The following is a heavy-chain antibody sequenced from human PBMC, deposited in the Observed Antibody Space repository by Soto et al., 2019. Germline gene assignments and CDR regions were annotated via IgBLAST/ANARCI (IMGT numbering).Heavy chain of an antibody. CDR1: GFTFSSFS. CDR3: SRERGYCRSTSRYPLYGRGV. V-gene: IGHV3-21*01. CDR2: ISSSSSYI. D-gene: IGHD2-2*01. Sequence: PGGSLRLSCAASGFTFSSFSMTWVRQAPGKGLEWVSSISSSSSYIYYADSVKGRFTISRDNAKNSLYLQMNSLRAEDTAVYYCSRERGYCRSTSRYPLYGRGVCVQGTRVTVSS. J-gene: IGHJ6*02.